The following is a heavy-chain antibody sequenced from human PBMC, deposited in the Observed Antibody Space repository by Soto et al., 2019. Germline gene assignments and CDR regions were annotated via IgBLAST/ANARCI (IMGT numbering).Heavy chain of an antibody. CDR1: GYTFTGYY. V-gene: IGHV1-2*04. D-gene: IGHD1-26*01. CDR2: INPNSGGT. CDR3: ARGGAIVGATSRHCYFDL. J-gene: IGHJ2*01. Sequence: QVQLVQSGAEVKKPGASVKVSCKASGYTFTGYYMHWVRQAPGQGLEGMGWINPNSGGTNYAQKLQGWVTMTRDTSISTAYMELSRLRSDDTAVDYCARGGAIVGATSRHCYFDLWRRGPLLTASS.